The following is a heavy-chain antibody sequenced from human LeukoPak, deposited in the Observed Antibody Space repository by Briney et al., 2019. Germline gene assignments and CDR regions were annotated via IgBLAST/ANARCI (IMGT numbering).Heavy chain of an antibody. CDR3: ARACYSYAMGEFDY. Sequence: SQTLSLTCAISGDSVSSNSAAWNWIRQSPSRGLEWLGRTYYRSKWYNDYAVSVKSRITINPDTSKNQFSLQLTSVPPENTAVYYCARACYSYAMGEFDYWGQGTLVTVSS. CDR2: TYYRSKWYN. D-gene: IGHD5-18*01. V-gene: IGHV6-1*01. CDR1: GDSVSSNSAA. J-gene: IGHJ4*02.